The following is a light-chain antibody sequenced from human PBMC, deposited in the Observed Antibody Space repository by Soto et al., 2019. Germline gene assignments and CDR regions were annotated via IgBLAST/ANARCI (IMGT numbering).Light chain of an antibody. Sequence: EVVLTQSPDTLPLSPGERATLSCRASQSVSINSLVWYQQKPGQAPRLFIYGASNRATGIPDRFSASGSGTDFTLTISRLEPEDFAMYYCQQYSSSWYTFGQGTKVEVK. J-gene: IGKJ2*01. CDR2: GAS. CDR3: QQYSSSWYT. V-gene: IGKV3-20*01. CDR1: QSVSINS.